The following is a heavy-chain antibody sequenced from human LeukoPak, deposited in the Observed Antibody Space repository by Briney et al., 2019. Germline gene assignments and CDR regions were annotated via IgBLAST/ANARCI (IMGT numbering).Heavy chain of an antibody. Sequence: PGGSLRLSCAASGFTVSSNYMSWVRQAPGKGLEWVSVIYSGGSTYYADSVKGRFTISRDNSKNTLYLQMNSLRAEDTAVYYCASGWELELGGAFDIWGQGTMVTVSS. D-gene: IGHD1-26*01. CDR2: IYSGGST. CDR1: GFTVSSNY. V-gene: IGHV3-66*01. J-gene: IGHJ3*02. CDR3: ASGWELELGGAFDI.